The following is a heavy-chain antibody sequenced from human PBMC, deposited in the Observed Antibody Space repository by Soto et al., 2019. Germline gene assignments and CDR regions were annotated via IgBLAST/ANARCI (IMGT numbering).Heavy chain of an antibody. V-gene: IGHV4-34*01. CDR1: GGSFSGYY. D-gene: IGHD6-13*01. CDR3: ARARAWRAAAYYYYYMDV. J-gene: IGHJ6*03. Sequence: SETLSLTCAVYGGSFSGYYWSWIRQPPGKGLEWIGEINHSGSTNYNPSLKSRVTISVDTSKNQFSLKLSSVTAADTAVYYCARARAWRAAAYYYYYMDVWGKGTTVTVS. CDR2: INHSGST.